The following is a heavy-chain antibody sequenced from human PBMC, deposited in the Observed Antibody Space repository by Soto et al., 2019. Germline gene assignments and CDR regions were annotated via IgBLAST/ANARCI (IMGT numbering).Heavy chain of an antibody. CDR3: ARFYYDSSGYLPSPYYYYYGMDV. J-gene: IGHJ6*02. V-gene: IGHV3-7*04. Sequence: GGSLRLSCAASGFTFSSYWMSWVRQAPGKGLEWVANIKQDGSGKYYVDNVKGRFTISRDNAKNSLYLQMNSLRAEDTAVYYCARFYYDSSGYLPSPYYYYYGMDVWGQGATVTVSS. CDR1: GFTFSSYW. D-gene: IGHD3-22*01. CDR2: IKQDGSGK.